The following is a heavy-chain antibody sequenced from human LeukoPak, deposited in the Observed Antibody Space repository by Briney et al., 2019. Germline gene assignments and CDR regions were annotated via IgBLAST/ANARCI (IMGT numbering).Heavy chain of an antibody. CDR2: MNPNSGNT. Sequence: ASVKVSCKASGYTFTSYDINWVRQATGQGLEWMGWMNPNSGNTGYAQKFQGRVTITRNTSISTAYMELSSLRSEDTAVYYCARGRVVVSAWGLQNYYYYYMDVRGKGTTVTVSS. J-gene: IGHJ6*03. CDR3: ARGRVVVSAWGLQNYYYYYMDV. D-gene: IGHD3-22*01. V-gene: IGHV1-8*03. CDR1: GYTFTSYD.